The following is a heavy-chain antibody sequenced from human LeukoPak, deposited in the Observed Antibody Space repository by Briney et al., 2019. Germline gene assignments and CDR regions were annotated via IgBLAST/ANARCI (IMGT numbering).Heavy chain of an antibody. CDR1: GFTFSSYS. J-gene: IGHJ4*02. CDR2: ISSSSSTI. CDR3: ARVYYYDSSGYSGSFDY. D-gene: IGHD3-22*01. Sequence: GGSLRLSCAASGFTFSSYSMNWVRQAPGKGLEWVSYISSSSSTIYYADSVEGRFTISRDNAKNSLYLQMNSLRAEDTAVYYCARVYYYDSSGYSGSFDYWGQGTLVTVSS. V-gene: IGHV3-48*01.